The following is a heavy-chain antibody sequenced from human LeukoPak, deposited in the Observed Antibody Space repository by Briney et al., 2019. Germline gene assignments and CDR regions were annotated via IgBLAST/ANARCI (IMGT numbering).Heavy chain of an antibody. CDR3: ARDGNLSGYSDY. D-gene: IGHD3-9*01. J-gene: IGHJ4*02. CDR2: ISSSGSTI. CDR1: GFTFSSYS. V-gene: IGHV3-48*04. Sequence: GGSLRLSCAASGFTFSSYSMNWVRQAPGKGLEWVSYISSSGSTIYYADSVKGRFTISRDNAKNSLYLQMNSLRAEDTAVYYCARDGNLSGYSDYWGQGTLVTVSS.